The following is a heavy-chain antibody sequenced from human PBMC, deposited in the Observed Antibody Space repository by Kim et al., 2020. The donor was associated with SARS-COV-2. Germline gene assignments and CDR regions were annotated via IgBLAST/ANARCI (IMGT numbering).Heavy chain of an antibody. J-gene: IGHJ4*02. CDR3: ASVGSGSYDY. CDR2: RPI. Sequence: RPISYAESVKGRFTIYRDNAKNSLYLQMNSLRAEDTAVYYCASVGSGSYDYWGQGTLVTVSS. V-gene: IGHV3-48*01. D-gene: IGHD3-10*01.